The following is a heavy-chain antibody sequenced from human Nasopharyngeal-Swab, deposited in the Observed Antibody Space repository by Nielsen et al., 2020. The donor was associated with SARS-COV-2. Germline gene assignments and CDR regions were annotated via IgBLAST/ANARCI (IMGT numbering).Heavy chain of an antibody. CDR1: GYTFTSYG. Sequence: ASVKVSCKASGYTFTSYGISWGRQATGQGLEWMGWISAYNGNTNYAQKLQGRVTMTTDTSTSTAYMELRSLRSDDTAVYYCASPATVVTLDAFDIWGQGTMVTVSS. CDR2: ISAYNGNT. J-gene: IGHJ3*02. CDR3: ASPATVVTLDAFDI. V-gene: IGHV1-18*01. D-gene: IGHD4-23*01.